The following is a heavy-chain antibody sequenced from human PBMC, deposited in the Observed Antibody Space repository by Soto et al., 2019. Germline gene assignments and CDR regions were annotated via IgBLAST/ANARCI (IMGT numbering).Heavy chain of an antibody. CDR2: IYSGGST. V-gene: IGHV3-53*04. CDR1: GFTVSSNY. D-gene: IGHD4-17*01. J-gene: IGHJ6*02. Sequence: PGGSLRLSCAASGFTVSSNYMSWVRQAPGKGLEWVSVIYSGGSTYYADSVKGRFTISRHNSKNTLYLQMNSLRAEDTAVYYCASPNMTTVPSDRLGDYYYYGMDVWGQGTTVTVSS. CDR3: ASPNMTTVPSDRLGDYYYYGMDV.